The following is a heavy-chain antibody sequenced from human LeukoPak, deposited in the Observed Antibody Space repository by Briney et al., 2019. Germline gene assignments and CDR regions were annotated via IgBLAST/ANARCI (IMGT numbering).Heavy chain of an antibody. V-gene: IGHV3-11*01. CDR3: ARSGTALGRWFDP. J-gene: IGHJ5*02. Sequence: GGSLTLSCVASGFDFSDFYMSWIRQAPGKGLEWVSYISGFGDSTYSTDSVRGRFTISRDNSKNSLYLQMTSLRAEDTAVYYCARSGTALGRWFDPWGQGTLVTVS. CDR1: GFDFSDFY. CDR2: ISGFGDST. D-gene: IGHD1/OR15-1a*01.